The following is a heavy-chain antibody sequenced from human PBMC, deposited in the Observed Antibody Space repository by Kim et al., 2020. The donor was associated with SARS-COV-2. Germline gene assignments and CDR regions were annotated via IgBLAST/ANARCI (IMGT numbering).Heavy chain of an antibody. CDR3: ARAKIAVAAGGMDV. V-gene: IGHV4-34*01. D-gene: IGHD6-19*01. CDR2: INHSGST. CDR1: GGSFSGYY. Sequence: SETLSLTCAVYGGSFSGYYWSWIRQPPGKGLEWIGEINHSGSTNYNPSLKSRVTISVDTSKNQFSLKLSSVTAADTAVYYCARAKIAVAAGGMDVWGQGTTVTVSS. J-gene: IGHJ6*02.